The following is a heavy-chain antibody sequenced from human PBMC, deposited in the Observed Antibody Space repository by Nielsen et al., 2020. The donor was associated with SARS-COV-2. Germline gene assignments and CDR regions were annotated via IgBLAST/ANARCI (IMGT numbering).Heavy chain of an antibody. V-gene: IGHV3-30*18. J-gene: IGHJ4*02. CDR3: AKDWTAIVVVPSGGVDY. D-gene: IGHD2-15*01. Sequence: GGSLRLSCAASGFTFSTYGMHWVRQAPGKGLEWVAAISYDGINKYYVDSVKGRFTISRDNSKNTLYLQMSSLREEDTAVYYCAKDWTAIVVVPSGGVDYWGQGTLVTVSS. CDR1: GFTFSTYG. CDR2: ISYDGINK.